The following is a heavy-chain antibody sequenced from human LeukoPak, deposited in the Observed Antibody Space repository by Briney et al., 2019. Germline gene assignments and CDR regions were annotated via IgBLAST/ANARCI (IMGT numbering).Heavy chain of an antibody. V-gene: IGHV4-61*02. J-gene: IGHJ4*02. CDR1: GGSISSGTYY. CDR2: IYTSGST. CDR3: ARIPRPAAPDY. D-gene: IGHD2-2*01. Sequence: SETLSLTCTVSGGSISSGTYYWSWIRQPAGRGLEWIGRIYTSGSTNYNPSLKSRVTISLETSKNQFSLKLSSLTAADTAVYYCARIPRPAAPDYWGQGTLVTVSS.